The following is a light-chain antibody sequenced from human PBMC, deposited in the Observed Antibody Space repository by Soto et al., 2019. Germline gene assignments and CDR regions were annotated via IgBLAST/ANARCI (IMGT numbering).Light chain of an antibody. V-gene: IGLV2-14*01. J-gene: IGLJ3*02. CDR2: EVS. CDR1: SSDVGAYDY. Sequence: QSALTQPASVSGSPGQSITISCTGTSSDVGAYDYVSWYQQNPGKAPKLIISEVSDRPSGVSNRFSGSKSGNTASLTISGLQAEDEAHYYCHSYTTTGSLWVFGGGTKLTVL. CDR3: HSYTTTGSLWV.